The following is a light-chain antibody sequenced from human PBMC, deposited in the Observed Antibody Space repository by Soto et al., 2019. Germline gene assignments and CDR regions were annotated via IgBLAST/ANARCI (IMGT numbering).Light chain of an antibody. CDR1: QTITRY. CDR3: HQRFSFPVT. V-gene: IGKV1-39*01. Sequence: DIQMTQSPSSLSASVGDRVTITCRANQTITRYLNWYHQKPGTAPKLLIYAASSLQEGVTSRFSGTGSWTAFTLTRSILPPEDFAEYSCHQRFSFPVTFGQGTKLEIK. CDR2: AAS. J-gene: IGKJ2*01.